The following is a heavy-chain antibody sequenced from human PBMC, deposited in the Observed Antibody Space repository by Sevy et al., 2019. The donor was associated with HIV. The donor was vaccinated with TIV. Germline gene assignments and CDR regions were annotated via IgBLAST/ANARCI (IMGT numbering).Heavy chain of an antibody. CDR2: INSGGGST. Sequence: GGSLRLSCAASGFTFTEFVMSWVRQSPGKGLEWVSTINSGGGSTYYADSVKGRFTISRDNSKNSLYLQMNSLRTEDTALYYCAKAYRNYYYYGMDVWGQGTTVTVSS. J-gene: IGHJ6*02. V-gene: IGHV3-43*02. D-gene: IGHD4-4*01. CDR3: AKAYRNYYYYGMDV. CDR1: GFTFTEFV.